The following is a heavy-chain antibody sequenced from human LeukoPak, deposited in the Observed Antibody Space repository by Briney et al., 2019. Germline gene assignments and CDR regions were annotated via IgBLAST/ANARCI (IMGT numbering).Heavy chain of an antibody. CDR1: GGSISSSSYY. V-gene: IGHV4-39*07. D-gene: IGHD2-2*01. J-gene: IGHJ6*03. CDR2: IYYSGSA. Sequence: PSETLSLTCTVSGGSISSSSYYWGWIRQPPGKGLEWIGSIYYSGSAYYNPSLKSRVTISVDTSKNQFSLKLSSVTAADTAVYYCATKPAPYPFYYYYMDVWGKGTTVTVSS. CDR3: ATKPAPYPFYYYYMDV.